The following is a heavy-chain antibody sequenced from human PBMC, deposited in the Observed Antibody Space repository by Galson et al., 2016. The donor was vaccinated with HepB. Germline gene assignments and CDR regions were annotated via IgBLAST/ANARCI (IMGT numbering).Heavy chain of an antibody. D-gene: IGHD6-19*01. J-gene: IGHJ5*02. CDR1: GFTFSSYA. CDR2: ITGSGGWI. Sequence: LRLSCAASGFTFSSYAMSWVRQAPGKGLEWVSTITGSGGWIKYADSVKGRLITSRDHSKNTLYLQLNSLRVEDTAVYYCAKALGYSSGFSRRQNTGGFDPWGQGTLVTVSS. V-gene: IGHV3-23*01. CDR3: AKALGYSSGFSRRQNTGGFDP.